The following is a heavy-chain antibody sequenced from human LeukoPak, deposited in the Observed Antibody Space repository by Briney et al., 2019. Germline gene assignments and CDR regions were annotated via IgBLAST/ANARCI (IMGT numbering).Heavy chain of an antibody. CDR2: ISSSGSTI. D-gene: IGHD5-24*01. V-gene: IGHV3-48*03. J-gene: IGHJ4*02. Sequence: GGSLRLSCAASGFTFSSYEMNWVRQAPGRGLEWVSYISSSGSTIYYADSVEGRFTISRDNAKNSLYLQMNSLRAEDTAVYYCARRRDNVDYWGQGTLVTVSS. CDR3: ARRRDNVDY. CDR1: GFTFSSYE.